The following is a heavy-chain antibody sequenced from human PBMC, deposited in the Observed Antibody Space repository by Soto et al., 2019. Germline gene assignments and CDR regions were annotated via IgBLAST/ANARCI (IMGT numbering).Heavy chain of an antibody. Sequence: EVQLVESGGGLVQPGGSLRLSCSASGFIFSSYWMSWLRQAPGKGLEWVASMNEYGSERYYVVSVKGRFTISRDNANNSLSLQMKSLRAEDTAGYYCARGTGADEEDYWGQGTLVTVSS. CDR3: ARGTGADEEDY. V-gene: IGHV3-7*04. J-gene: IGHJ4*02. D-gene: IGHD3-10*01. CDR1: GFIFSSYW. CDR2: MNEYGSER.